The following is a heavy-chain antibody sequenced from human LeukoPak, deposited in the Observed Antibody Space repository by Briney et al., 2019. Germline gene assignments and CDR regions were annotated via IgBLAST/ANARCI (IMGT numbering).Heavy chain of an antibody. CDR3: ARGVYGSFDY. V-gene: IGHV3-23*01. CDR1: GFTFSRHA. Sequence: GGSLRLSCAASGFTFSRHAMNWARQAPGKGLEWVSGINSSGGSTYYADSVKGRFTISRDNSKNTLYLQMNSLRAEDTAVYYCARGVYGSFDYWGQGTLVTVSS. D-gene: IGHD5/OR15-5a*01. J-gene: IGHJ4*02. CDR2: INSSGGST.